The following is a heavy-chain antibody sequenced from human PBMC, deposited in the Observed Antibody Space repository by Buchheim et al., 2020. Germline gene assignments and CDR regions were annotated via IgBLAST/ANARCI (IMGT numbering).Heavy chain of an antibody. Sequence: EVQLLESGGGLVQPGGSLRLSCAASGFTFTSYGMSWVRQAPRKGLEWVSGISGSGSTTYYADSVQGRLTISRDNSKNTLYLQMNSLRVEDTAVYYCAKYLYSNSYYGMDVWGQGTT. D-gene: IGHD4-11*01. CDR1: GFTFTSYG. CDR2: ISGSGSTT. CDR3: AKYLYSNSYYGMDV. J-gene: IGHJ6*02. V-gene: IGHV3-23*01.